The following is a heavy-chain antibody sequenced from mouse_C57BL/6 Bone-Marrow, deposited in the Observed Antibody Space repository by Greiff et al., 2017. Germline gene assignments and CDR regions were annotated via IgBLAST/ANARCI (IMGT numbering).Heavy chain of an antibody. CDR2: IYPGSGNT. CDR3: ASLGLLWLRRGGYYYAMDY. Sequence: QVQLQQSGAELVRPGASVKLSCKASGYTFTDYYINWVKQRPGQGLEWIARIYPGSGNTYYTEKFKGKATLTAEKSSSTAYMQLSSLTSEDSAVYFCASLGLLWLRRGGYYYAMDYWGQGTSVTVSS. V-gene: IGHV1-76*01. J-gene: IGHJ4*01. D-gene: IGHD2-2*01. CDR1: GYTFTDYY.